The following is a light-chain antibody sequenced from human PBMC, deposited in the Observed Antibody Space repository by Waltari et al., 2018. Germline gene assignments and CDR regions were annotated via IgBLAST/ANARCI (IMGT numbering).Light chain of an antibody. CDR1: TLRINW. CDR3: HSRDSSTNHLV. CDR2: GKN. V-gene: IGLV3-19*01. J-gene: IGLJ2*01. Sequence: SSELTQDPAVSVALGQTVRITCQGDTLRINWPSWYQQRPGQAPLLVFYGKNNRPSGIPDRFSASSSGNTASLTITGAQAEDEADYCCHSRDSSTNHLVFGGGTKLTVL.